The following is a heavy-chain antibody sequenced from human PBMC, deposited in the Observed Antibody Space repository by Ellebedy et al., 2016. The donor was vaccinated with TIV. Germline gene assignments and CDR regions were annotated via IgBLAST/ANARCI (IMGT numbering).Heavy chain of an antibody. V-gene: IGHV5-10-1*01. Sequence: GESLKISCNVSGYSFTNYWISWVRQMPGKGLEWIGTIDPSDYYTRYSPSFQGHITMSTDKCISVAYLQWCSLQASDTARYYCARHLGSGGDFDYWGQGTLLTVSS. CDR1: GYSFTNYW. D-gene: IGHD3-10*01. CDR2: IDPSDYYT. J-gene: IGHJ4*02. CDR3: ARHLGSGGDFDY.